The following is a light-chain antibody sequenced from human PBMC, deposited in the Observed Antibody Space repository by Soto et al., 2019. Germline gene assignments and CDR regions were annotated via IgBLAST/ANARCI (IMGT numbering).Light chain of an antibody. Sequence: QSALTQPPSASGSPGQSVTISCTGTSRDVGGYNYVSWYQHHPGKAPKLMIYEVSKRPSGVPDRFSGSKSGNTASLTVSGLQAEDEADYKCSSYAGSNKRYVFGTGTKLAVL. J-gene: IGLJ1*01. CDR2: EVS. V-gene: IGLV2-8*01. CDR3: SSYAGSNKRYV. CDR1: SRDVGGYNY.